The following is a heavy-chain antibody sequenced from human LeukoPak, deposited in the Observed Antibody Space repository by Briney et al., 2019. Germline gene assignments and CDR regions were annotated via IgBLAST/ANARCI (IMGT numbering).Heavy chain of an antibody. CDR3: ARKGDRGSAGFFDY. CDR2: IYHSGST. V-gene: IGHV4-59*01. J-gene: IGHJ4*02. CDR1: GRSIRSYY. Sequence: SETLSLTCTVPGRSIRSYYWSWIRQAPGKGLEWIGHIYHSGSTNHNPSLKSRVTMSVDRSKNQFSLKLSSVTAADTALYYCARKGDRGSAGFFDYWGQGTLVSVSS. D-gene: IGHD1-26*01.